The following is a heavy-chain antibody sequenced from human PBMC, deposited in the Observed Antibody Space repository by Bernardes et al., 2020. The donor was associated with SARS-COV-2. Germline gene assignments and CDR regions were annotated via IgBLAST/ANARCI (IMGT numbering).Heavy chain of an antibody. J-gene: IGHJ6*02. CDR2: ITWNGGAV. CDR1: GFTFDDYA. Sequence: GGSLRLSCAASGFTFDDYAMHWVRQSPGKGLEWLSGITWNGGAVAYADSMKGRFTISRDNAKNSLYLQMDSLRPEDTALYYCGKCGGKSCLRGNGMDVWGQGTTVTVSS. CDR3: GKCGGKSCLRGNGMDV. V-gene: IGHV3-9*01. D-gene: IGHD2-21*01.